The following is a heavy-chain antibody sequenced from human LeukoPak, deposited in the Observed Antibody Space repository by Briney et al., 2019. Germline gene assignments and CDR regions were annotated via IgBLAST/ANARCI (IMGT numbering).Heavy chain of an antibody. D-gene: IGHD3-22*01. Sequence: GGSLTLSCAASGFSFSASSVHWVRQASGKGLEWVGRIRDKANSYATAYGASVKGRFTISRDDSKNMAYLQLNSLKTEDTAVYYCTRWYYDDAFDIWGQGTMVTVSS. V-gene: IGHV3-73*01. CDR1: GFSFSASS. J-gene: IGHJ3*02. CDR2: IRDKANSYAT. CDR3: TRWYYDDAFDI.